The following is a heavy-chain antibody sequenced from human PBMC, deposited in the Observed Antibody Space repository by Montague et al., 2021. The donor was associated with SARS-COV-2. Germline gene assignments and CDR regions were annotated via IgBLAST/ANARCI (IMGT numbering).Heavy chain of an antibody. Sequence: SLRLSCAVSGFTFSSYAFHWVRQAPGKGLDWVAVISYDGTNKYYADSVKGRFTISRDNSKNTLYLQMNGLRPDDSAMYYCARDRGEYSGSPHYYFDYWGQGTLVTVSS. CDR3: ARDRGEYSGSPHYYFDY. J-gene: IGHJ4*02. CDR2: ISYDGTNK. V-gene: IGHV3-30-3*01. D-gene: IGHD1-26*01. CDR1: GFTFSSYA.